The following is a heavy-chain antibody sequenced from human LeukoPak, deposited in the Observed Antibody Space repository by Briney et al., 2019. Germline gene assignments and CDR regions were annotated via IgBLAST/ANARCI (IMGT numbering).Heavy chain of an antibody. CDR3: ARHVGDILTGYYNGWFDP. D-gene: IGHD3-9*01. J-gene: IGHJ5*02. Sequence: SETLSLTCTVSGYSISSGYYWGWIRQPPGKGLEWIGSIYYSGSTYYNPSLKSRVTISVDTSKNQFSLKLSSVTAADTAVYYCARHVGDILTGYYNGWFDPWGQGTLVTVSS. CDR1: GYSISSGYY. V-gene: IGHV4-38-2*02. CDR2: IYYSGST.